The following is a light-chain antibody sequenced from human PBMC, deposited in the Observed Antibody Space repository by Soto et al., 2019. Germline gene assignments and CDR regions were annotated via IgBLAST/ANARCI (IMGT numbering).Light chain of an antibody. CDR2: RDV. J-gene: IGLJ1*01. Sequence: QSVLTQPPSASGTPGQRVTISCSGSSSNIGSNYVYWYQQLPGTDPKLLMYRDVKRPSGVPDRFSGSKSGTSASLAISGLRSEDEADYYCASWDDSLSGSYVFGTGTKLTVL. V-gene: IGLV1-47*01. CDR3: ASWDDSLSGSYV. CDR1: SSNIGSNY.